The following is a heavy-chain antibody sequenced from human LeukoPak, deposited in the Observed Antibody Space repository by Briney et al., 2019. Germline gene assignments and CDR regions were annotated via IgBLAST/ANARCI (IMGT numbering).Heavy chain of an antibody. D-gene: IGHD1-26*01. Sequence: GGSLRLSCAASGFSFSDYNMHCVRQAPAKGLEWVAYISSSSSTTHYADSVTGRFSISRDNAKSSLYLQMNSLRVEDTAVYYCARDLYSGSYYDFDYWGQGTLVTVSS. V-gene: IGHV3-48*01. CDR3: ARDLYSGSYYDFDY. CDR1: GFSFSDYN. CDR2: ISSSSSTT. J-gene: IGHJ4*02.